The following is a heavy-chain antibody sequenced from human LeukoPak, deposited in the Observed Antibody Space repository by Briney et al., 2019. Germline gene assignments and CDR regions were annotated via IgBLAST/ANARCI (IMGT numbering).Heavy chain of an antibody. CDR3: ARLRAVAGNWFDP. Sequence: SETLSLTCTVSGGSISSYYWSWIRRPPGKGLEWIGYIYYSGSTNYIPSLKSRVTISVDTSKNQFSLKLSSVTAADTAVYYCARLRAVAGNWFDPWGQGTLVTVSS. D-gene: IGHD6-19*01. CDR2: IYYSGST. V-gene: IGHV4-59*01. CDR1: GGSISSYY. J-gene: IGHJ5*02.